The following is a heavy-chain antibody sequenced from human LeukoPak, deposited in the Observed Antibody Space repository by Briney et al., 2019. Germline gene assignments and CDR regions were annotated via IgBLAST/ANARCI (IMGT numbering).Heavy chain of an antibody. D-gene: IGHD3-22*01. V-gene: IGHV1-69*04. CDR2: IIPILGIA. J-gene: IGHJ4*02. CDR1: GGTFSSYA. CDR3: ARGWADSYYYDGSGYFDY. Sequence: SVKVSCKASGGTFSSYAISWVRQAPGQGLEWMGRIIPILGIANYAQKFQGRVTITADKSTSTAYMELSSLRSEDTAVYYCARGWADSYYYDGSGYFDYWGQGTLVTVSS.